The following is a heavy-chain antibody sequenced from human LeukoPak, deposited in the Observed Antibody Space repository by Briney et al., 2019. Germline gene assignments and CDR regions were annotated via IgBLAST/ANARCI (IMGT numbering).Heavy chain of an antibody. CDR2: IGSAGDT. D-gene: IGHD2-15*01. V-gene: IGHV3-13*01. CDR1: GFTFNSLD. J-gene: IGHJ6*02. Sequence: GGSLRLSCAASGFTFNSLDMHWVRQAPGKGLEWVSAIGSAGDTYYPGSVKGRFTISRENAKNSLYLQMNSLRAGDTAVYYCARDRGRSARGYYYGMDVWGQGTAVAVSS. CDR3: ARDRGRSARGYYYGMDV.